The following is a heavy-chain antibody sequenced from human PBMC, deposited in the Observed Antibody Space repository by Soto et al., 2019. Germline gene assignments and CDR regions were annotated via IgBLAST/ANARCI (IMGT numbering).Heavy chain of an antibody. Sequence: ASVKVSCKASGYTFTSYGISWVRQAPGQGLEWMGWISAYNGNTNYAQKLQGRVTMTTDTSTSTAYMELSRLRSDDTAVYYCARAMVRGVNVVGYGMDVWGQGTTVTVSS. V-gene: IGHV1-18*01. CDR1: GYTFTSYG. CDR3: ARAMVRGVNVVGYGMDV. CDR2: ISAYNGNT. J-gene: IGHJ6*02. D-gene: IGHD3-10*01.